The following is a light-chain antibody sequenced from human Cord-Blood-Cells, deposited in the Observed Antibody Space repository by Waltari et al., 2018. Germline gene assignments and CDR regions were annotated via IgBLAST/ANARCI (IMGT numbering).Light chain of an antibody. CDR1: QSVSSN. J-gene: IGKJ4*01. V-gene: IGKV3-15*01. CDR3: QQYNNWPLT. Sequence: ELVMTQPPATLYVSPGERATLSCRASQSVSSNLTWYQQKPGQAPRLLIYGASTRATGIPARFSGSGSGTEFTLTISSLQSEDFAVYYCQQYNNWPLTFGGGTKVEIK. CDR2: GAS.